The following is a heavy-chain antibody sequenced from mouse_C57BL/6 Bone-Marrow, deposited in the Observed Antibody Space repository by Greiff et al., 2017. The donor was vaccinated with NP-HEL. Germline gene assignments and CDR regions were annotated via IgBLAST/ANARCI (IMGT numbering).Heavy chain of an antibody. V-gene: IGHV1-82*01. Sequence: LVESGPELVKPGASVKISCKASGYAFSSSWMNWVKQRPGKGLEWIGRIYPGDGDTNYNGKFKGKVTLTADKSSSTAYMQLSSLTSEYSAVYFCAPYYYGSFYYAMGYWGQGTSVTVSS. J-gene: IGHJ4*01. CDR1: GYAFSSSW. CDR2: IYPGDGDT. D-gene: IGHD1-1*01. CDR3: APYYYGSFYYAMGY.